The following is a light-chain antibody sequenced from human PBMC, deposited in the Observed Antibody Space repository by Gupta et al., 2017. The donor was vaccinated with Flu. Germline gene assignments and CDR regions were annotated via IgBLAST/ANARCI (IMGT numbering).Light chain of an antibody. CDR1: QSISNF. CDR2: GAS. J-gene: IGKJ1*01. CDR3: QQTYNTPRT. V-gene: IGKV1-39*01. Sequence: ENQMTQSPSSLSASVGDRVTITCRASQSISNFLNWYQQKPGKAPNVLIYGASSLQSGVPSRFSGSGSGTDFTLTISSLQPEDFATYYCQQTYNTPRTFGQGTKVEIK.